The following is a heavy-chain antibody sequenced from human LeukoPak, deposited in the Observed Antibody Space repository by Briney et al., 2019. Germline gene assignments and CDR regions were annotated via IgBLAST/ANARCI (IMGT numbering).Heavy chain of an antibody. D-gene: IGHD4-23*01. Sequence: GGSLRLSCAASGFTVSTNYVSWVRQAPGKGLEWVSVIYRSGSTYYADSVKGRFTISRDNSKNTLYLQMNRLRAEDTAVYYCARGKYGGNSNAFDIWGQGTLVTVSS. J-gene: IGHJ3*02. CDR3: ARGKYGGNSNAFDI. V-gene: IGHV3-53*01. CDR1: GFTVSTNY. CDR2: IYRSGST.